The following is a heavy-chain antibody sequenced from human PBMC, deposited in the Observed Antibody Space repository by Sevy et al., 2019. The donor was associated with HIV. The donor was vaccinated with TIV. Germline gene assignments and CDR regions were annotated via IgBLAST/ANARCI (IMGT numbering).Heavy chain of an antibody. J-gene: IGHJ5*02. D-gene: IGHD2-15*01. CDR1: GFDFNTYA. Sequence: GGSLRLSCVASGFDFNTYAMHWVRQAPGKGLEWLAIVSSDGGRTYYADTVKGRFTISRDNSMDTLYLQLNSLKTDDTAIYFCVREEFQNRNIRYCSGENCFYNSFDPWGQGTLVTVSS. CDR3: VREEFQNRNIRYCSGENCFYNSFDP. CDR2: VSSDGGRT. V-gene: IGHV3-30-3*01.